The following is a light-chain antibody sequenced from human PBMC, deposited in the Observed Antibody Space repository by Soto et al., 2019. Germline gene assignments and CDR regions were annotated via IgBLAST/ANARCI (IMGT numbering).Light chain of an antibody. CDR2: DAS. J-gene: IGKJ5*01. CDR1: QSISRW. V-gene: IGKV1-5*01. Sequence: DIQMTQSPSTLSASFAYRFTITCRASQSISRWLAWYQQKPGKAPKALIYDASTLRSGVPSRFSGGGSGTEFTLTISSLQPDDFATYYCQQYNTYSTFGQGTRLEIK. CDR3: QQYNTYST.